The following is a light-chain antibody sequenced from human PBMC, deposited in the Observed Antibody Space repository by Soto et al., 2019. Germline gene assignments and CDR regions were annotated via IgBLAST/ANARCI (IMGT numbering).Light chain of an antibody. V-gene: IGKV3-15*01. CDR3: QQSNNWPRWM. Sequence: EVVMTQSPATLSVSPGERATLSCRASQSVNSNLAWYQQKPGLAPMLLIYGASTRATGIPARFSASGSGTAFTLTISSLQSEDFAVYYCQQSNNWPRWMFGQGTKVDIK. CDR2: GAS. CDR1: QSVNSN. J-gene: IGKJ1*01.